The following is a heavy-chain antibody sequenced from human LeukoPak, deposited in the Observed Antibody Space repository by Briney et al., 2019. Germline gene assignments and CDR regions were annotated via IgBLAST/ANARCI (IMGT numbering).Heavy chain of an antibody. CDR2: INTNSGKP. V-gene: IGHV7-4-1*02. CDR1: GYTFSNYV. CDR3: AREIDYSTETFDF. J-gene: IGHJ4*02. Sequence: ASVKVSCKASGYTFSNYVINWVRQAPGQGLGWMGWINTNSGKPTYAQDFTGRFVFSLDTSVSTAYLQISGLKAEDTAMYYCAREIDYSTETFDFWGQGTLVTVSS. D-gene: IGHD2-15*01.